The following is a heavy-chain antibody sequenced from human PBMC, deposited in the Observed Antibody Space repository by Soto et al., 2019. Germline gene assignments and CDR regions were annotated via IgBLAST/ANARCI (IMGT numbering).Heavy chain of an antibody. CDR2: ISGSDNST. CDR3: APMGV. J-gene: IGHJ6*02. CDR1: GFTSDSFA. V-gene: IGHV3-23*01. Sequence: GCLGLACAASGFTSDSFAMSWVRQAPGKGLEWVSAISGSDNSTYYADSVKGRFTISRDNSKNTLYLQMSSLRADDTAVYYCAPMGVWGQGTTVTVSS.